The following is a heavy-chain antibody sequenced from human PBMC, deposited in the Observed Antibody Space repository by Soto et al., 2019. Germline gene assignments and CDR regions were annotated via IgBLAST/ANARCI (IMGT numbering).Heavy chain of an antibody. CDR3: ARDLDIVVVPAAMRSTYYLYGMDV. CDR1: GGTFSSYA. D-gene: IGHD2-2*01. Sequence: SVKVSCKASGGTFSSYAISWVRQAPGQGLEWMGGIIPIFGTANYAQKFQGRVTITADESTSTAYMELSSLRSEDTAVYYCARDLDIVVVPAAMRSTYYLYGMDVWGQGTTVTVSS. CDR2: IIPIFGTA. V-gene: IGHV1-69*13. J-gene: IGHJ6*02.